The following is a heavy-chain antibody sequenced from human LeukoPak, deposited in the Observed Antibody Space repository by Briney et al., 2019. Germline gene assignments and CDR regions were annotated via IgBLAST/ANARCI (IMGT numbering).Heavy chain of an antibody. CDR1: GYTFTSYG. J-gene: IGHJ4*02. CDR2: ISAYNGNT. V-gene: IGHV1-18*01. Sequence: ASGKVSCKASGYTFTSYGISWGRQAPGQGGEWRGWISAYNGNTNYAQKLQGRVTMTTDTSTSTAYMELRSLRSDDTAVYYCARDRAARPGVFDYWGQGTLVTVSS. D-gene: IGHD6-6*01. CDR3: ARDRAARPGVFDY.